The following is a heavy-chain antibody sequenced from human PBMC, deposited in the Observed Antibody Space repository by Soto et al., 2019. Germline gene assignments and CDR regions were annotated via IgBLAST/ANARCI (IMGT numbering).Heavy chain of an antibody. V-gene: IGHV1-18*01. CDR3: ARVLPPVDP. Sequence: QVQLVQSGAEVKKPGASVKVSCKASGYTFTSYGISWVRQAPGKGLEWMGWINAYNGNTNYAQKPQGRVTMTTDTSTSTAYKELRSLSSDDTAVYYCARVLPPVDPWGQGTLVTVSS. CDR2: INAYNGNT. J-gene: IGHJ5*02. CDR1: GYTFTSYG.